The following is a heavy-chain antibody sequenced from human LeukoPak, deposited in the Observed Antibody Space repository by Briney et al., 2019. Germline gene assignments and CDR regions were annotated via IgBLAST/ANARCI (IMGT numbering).Heavy chain of an antibody. CDR3: AKDIIPSPYYYDSSGIPYFDY. CDR2: ISGDGGST. J-gene: IGHJ4*02. Sequence: GGSLRLSCAASGFTFDDYAMHWVRQAPGKGLEWVCLISGDGGSTYYADSVKGRLTISRDNSKNSLYLQMNSLRTEDTALYYCAKDIIPSPYYYDSSGIPYFDYWGQGTLVTVSS. CDR1: GFTFDDYA. D-gene: IGHD3-22*01. V-gene: IGHV3-43*02.